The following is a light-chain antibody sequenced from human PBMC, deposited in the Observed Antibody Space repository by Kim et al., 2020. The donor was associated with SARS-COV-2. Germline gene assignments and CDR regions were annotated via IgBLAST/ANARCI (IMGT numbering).Light chain of an antibody. CDR2: SGT. V-gene: IGLV7-43*01. J-gene: IGLJ2*01. CDR1: TGPVTNNHY. Sequence: QAVVTQEPSVTVSPGGTATLTCASSTGPVTNNHYPNWFQQKPGHAPLPLIYSGTNKHSWTPARFSGSLLGGKAALTLSDVQPEDEAEYYCLLYFDSTVVFGGGTKLTVL. CDR3: LLYFDSTVV.